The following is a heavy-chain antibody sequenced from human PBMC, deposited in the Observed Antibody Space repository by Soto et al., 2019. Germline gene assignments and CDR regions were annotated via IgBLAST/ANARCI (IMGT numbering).Heavy chain of an antibody. CDR3: ARATYCSGGSCYYGWFDP. J-gene: IGHJ5*02. CDR1: GYTFTSYA. Sequence: ASVKVSCKASGYTFTSYAMHWVRQAPGQRLEWMGWINAGNGNTKYSQEFQGRVTITRDTSASTAYMELSSLRSEDTAVYYCARATYCSGGSCYYGWFDPWGQGTLVTVSS. CDR2: INAGNGNT. D-gene: IGHD2-15*01. V-gene: IGHV1-3*01.